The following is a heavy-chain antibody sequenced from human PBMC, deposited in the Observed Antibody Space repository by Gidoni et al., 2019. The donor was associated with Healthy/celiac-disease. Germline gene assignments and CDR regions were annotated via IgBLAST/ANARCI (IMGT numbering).Heavy chain of an antibody. V-gene: IGHV3-30*01. J-gene: IGHJ6*04. CDR3: ARVTTGGPDV. D-gene: IGHD4-17*01. Sequence: GRFTISRDNSKNTLYLQMNSLRAEDTAVYYCARVTTGGPDVWGKGTTVTVSS.